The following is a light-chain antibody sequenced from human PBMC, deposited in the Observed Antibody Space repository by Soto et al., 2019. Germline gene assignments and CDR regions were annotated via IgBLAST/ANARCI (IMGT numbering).Light chain of an antibody. CDR2: GAS. Sequence: EIVMTQSPATLSVSPGEISTLSCRASQSIRINLAWYQQKPVQSPRLLLYGASTRATGIPARFSGSGSGREFTLTISSLQSEDFAVYYCQQYNTWPPWTFGPGTKVQIK. CDR1: QSIRIN. CDR3: QQYNTWPPWT. V-gene: IGKV3-15*01. J-gene: IGKJ1*01.